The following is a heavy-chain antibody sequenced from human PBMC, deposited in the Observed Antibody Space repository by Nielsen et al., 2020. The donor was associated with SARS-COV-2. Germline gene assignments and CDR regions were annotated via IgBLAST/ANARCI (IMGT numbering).Heavy chain of an antibody. Sequence: GESLKISCAASGFTFSSYGMHWVRQAPVKGLEWVAVIWYDGSNKYYADSVKGRFTISRDNSKNTLYLQMTSLRAEDTAVYYCARATVYSSEPEDYWGQGTLVTVSS. V-gene: IGHV3-33*01. CDR3: ARATVYSSEPEDY. CDR2: IWYDGSNK. D-gene: IGHD6-25*01. J-gene: IGHJ4*02. CDR1: GFTFSSYG.